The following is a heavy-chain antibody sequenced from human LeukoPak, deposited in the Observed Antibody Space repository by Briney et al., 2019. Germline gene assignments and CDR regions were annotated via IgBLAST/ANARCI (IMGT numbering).Heavy chain of an antibody. V-gene: IGHV3-30-3*01. CDR2: ISYDGSNK. CDR3: ARDLSRRFGESYYFDY. J-gene: IGHJ4*02. CDR1: GFTFSSYA. Sequence: GGSLRLSCAASGFTFSSYAMHWVRQAPGKGLEWVAVISYDGSNKYYADSVKGRFTISRDNSKNTLYLQMNSLRAEDTAVYYCARDLSRRFGESYYFDYWGQGTLVTVSS. D-gene: IGHD3-10*01.